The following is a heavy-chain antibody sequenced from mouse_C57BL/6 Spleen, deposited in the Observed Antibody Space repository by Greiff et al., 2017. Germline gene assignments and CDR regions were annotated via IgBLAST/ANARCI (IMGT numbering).Heavy chain of an antibody. J-gene: IGHJ1*03. CDR1: GFTFSDYG. Sequence: DVKLVESGGGLVKPGGSLKLSCAASGFTFSDYGMHWVRQAPEKGLEWVAYISSGSSTIYYADTVKGRFTISRDNAKNTLFLQMTSLRSEDTAMYYCARPGGTTVVATEYFDVWGTGTTVTVSS. V-gene: IGHV5-17*01. CDR2: ISSGSSTI. D-gene: IGHD1-1*01. CDR3: ARPGGTTVVATEYFDV.